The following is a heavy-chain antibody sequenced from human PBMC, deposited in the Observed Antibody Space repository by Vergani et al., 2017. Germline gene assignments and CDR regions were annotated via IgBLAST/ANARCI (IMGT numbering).Heavy chain of an antibody. CDR1: GYTFTSYG. J-gene: IGHJ6*02. Sequence: QVQLVQSGAEVKKPGASVKVSCKASGYTFTSYGISWVRQAPGQGLEWMGWISAYNGNTNYAQKLQGRVTMTTDTSTSTAYMEVRSLRSDDTAVYYCAGEWVVPAAIGLWHYGMDVWGQGTTVTVSS. D-gene: IGHD2-2*02. CDR3: AGEWVVPAAIGLWHYGMDV. V-gene: IGHV1-18*04. CDR2: ISAYNGNT.